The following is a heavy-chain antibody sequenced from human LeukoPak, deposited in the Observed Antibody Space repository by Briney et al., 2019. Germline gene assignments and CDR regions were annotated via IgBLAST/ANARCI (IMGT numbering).Heavy chain of an antibody. D-gene: IGHD6-13*01. Sequence: NPSETLSLTCTVSGGSISSYYWSWIRQPPGKGLEWIGYIYYSGSTNYNPSLRSRVTISLDTSKNQFSLKLSSVTAADTAVYYRARHDGSSWYYAFDVWGQGTMVTVSS. CDR1: GGSISSYY. CDR2: IYYSGST. J-gene: IGHJ3*01. CDR3: ARHDGSSWYYAFDV. V-gene: IGHV4-59*08.